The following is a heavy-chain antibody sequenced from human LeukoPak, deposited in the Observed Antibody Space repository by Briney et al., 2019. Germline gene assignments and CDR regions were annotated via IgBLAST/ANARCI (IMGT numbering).Heavy chain of an antibody. J-gene: IGHJ6*04. CDR1: GYTFTGYY. CDR2: INPNSGGT. V-gene: IGHV1-2*04. CDR3: AGERAHRLVSGYDPYYYGMDV. Sequence: ASVKVSCKASGYTFTGYYMHWVRQAPGQGLEWMGWINPNSGGTNYAQKFQGWVTMTRDTSISTAYMELSRLRSDDTAVYYCAGERAHRLVSGYDPYYYGMDVWGKGTTVTVSS. D-gene: IGHD5-12*01.